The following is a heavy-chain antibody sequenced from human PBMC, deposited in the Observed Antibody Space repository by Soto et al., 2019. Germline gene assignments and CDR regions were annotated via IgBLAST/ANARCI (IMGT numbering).Heavy chain of an antibody. V-gene: IGHV4-31*03. D-gene: IGHD1-26*01. CDR2: IYYSGST. CDR3: ARGTGIVGVHIFDY. J-gene: IGHJ4*02. Sequence: SETLSLTCTVSGGSISSGGYYWSWIRQHPGKGLEWIGYIYYSGSTYYNPSLKSRVTISVDTSKNQFSLKLSSVTAADTAVYYCARGTGIVGVHIFDYWGQGTPAPVYS. CDR1: GGSISSGGYY.